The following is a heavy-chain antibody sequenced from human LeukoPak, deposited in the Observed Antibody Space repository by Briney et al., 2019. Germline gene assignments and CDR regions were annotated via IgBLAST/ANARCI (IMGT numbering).Heavy chain of an antibody. D-gene: IGHD3-22*01. V-gene: IGHV3-7*01. CDR1: GFIFSDFW. J-gene: IGHJ4*02. Sequence: GGSLRLSCAASGFIFSDFWMTWVRQAPGKGLEWVANMNRDGSEKHYVDSVKGRFTISRDNAKNSLYLQMNSLRAEDTAVYYCARKALQNYYDSSGLDYWGQGTLVTVSS. CDR2: MNRDGSEK. CDR3: ARKALQNYYDSSGLDY.